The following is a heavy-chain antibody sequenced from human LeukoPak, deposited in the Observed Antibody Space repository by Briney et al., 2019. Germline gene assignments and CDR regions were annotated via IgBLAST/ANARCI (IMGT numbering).Heavy chain of an antibody. D-gene: IGHD6-13*01. CDR2: IYYSGST. J-gene: IGHJ3*02. CDR1: GGSISSYY. Sequence: PSETLSLTCTVSGGSISSYYWSWIRQPPGKGLEWIGYIYYSGSTNYNPSLKSRVTISVDTSKNQFSLKLSSVTAADTAVYYCARQYSSSWLVAFDIWGQGAMVTVSS. CDR3: ARQYSSSWLVAFDI. V-gene: IGHV4-59*01.